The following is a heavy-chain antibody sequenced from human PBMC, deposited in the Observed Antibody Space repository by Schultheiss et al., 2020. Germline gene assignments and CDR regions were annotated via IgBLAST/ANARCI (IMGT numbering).Heavy chain of an antibody. CDR2: IYSGGST. CDR1: GFTVSSNY. CDR3: ARKGTMVRGGDFDY. J-gene: IGHJ4*02. D-gene: IGHD3-10*01. V-gene: IGHV3-66*01. Sequence: GESLKISCAASGFTVSSNYMSWVRQAPGKGLEWVSVIYSGGSTYYAHSVKGRFTISRDNSKNTLYLQMNSLRAEDTAVYYCARKGTMVRGGDFDYWGQGTRVTVSS.